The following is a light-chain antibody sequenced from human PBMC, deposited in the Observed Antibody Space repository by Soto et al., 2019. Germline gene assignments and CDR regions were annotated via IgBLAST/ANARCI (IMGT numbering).Light chain of an antibody. CDR1: SSDVGDYTS. CDR3: CSYESSKAFV. Sequence: QSVLTQPASVSGSPGQSITISCAGTSSDVGDYTSASWFQQHPGKAPKLIIYEVDKRPSGVSNRFSGSRSGNTAVLTISGLQPDDEGDYYCCSYESSKAFVFGTGTKVTVL. CDR2: EVD. J-gene: IGLJ1*01. V-gene: IGLV2-14*01.